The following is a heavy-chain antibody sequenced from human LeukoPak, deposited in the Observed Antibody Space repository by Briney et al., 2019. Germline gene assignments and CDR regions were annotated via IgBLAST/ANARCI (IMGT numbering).Heavy chain of an antibody. V-gene: IGHV4-34*01. Sequence: SETLSLTCAVYGGSFSGYYWSWIRQPPGKGLEWIGEINHSGSTNYNPSLKSRVTISVDTSKNQFSLKLSSVTAADTAVYYCARGVVYSSGWYPRLYYFDYWGQGTLVTVSS. CDR3: ARGVVYSSGWYPRLYYFDY. D-gene: IGHD6-19*01. CDR2: INHSGST. J-gene: IGHJ4*02. CDR1: GGSFSGYY.